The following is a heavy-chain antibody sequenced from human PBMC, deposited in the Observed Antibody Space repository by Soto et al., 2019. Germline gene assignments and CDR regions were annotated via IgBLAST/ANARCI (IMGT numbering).Heavy chain of an antibody. V-gene: IGHV3-7*05. Sequence: EVQLVESGGGLVQPGGSLRLSCAASGFTFNNYYMVWVRQAPGRGLEWVANINQDGSAKYYVDSVKGRFTISRDNAKSSLYLQINSLRAEDTATYYCGRGFGGTHWGQGSGVTVSS. D-gene: IGHD2-15*01. CDR2: INQDGSAK. J-gene: IGHJ4*02. CDR1: GFTFNNYY. CDR3: GRGFGGTH.